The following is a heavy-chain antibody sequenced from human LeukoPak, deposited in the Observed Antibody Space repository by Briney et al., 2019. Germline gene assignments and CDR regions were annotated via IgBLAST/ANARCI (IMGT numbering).Heavy chain of an antibody. CDR1: GFTFNNYG. CDR3: ARDRGYFYYGMDV. Sequence: GGSLRLSRAASGFTFNNYGMHWVRQSPGKGLEWVAVISFDGATKYYADSVKGRLTISRDNSKNTLYLQVNSLRAEDTAVYYCARDRGYFYYGMDVWGQGTTVIVSS. V-gene: IGHV3-30*03. J-gene: IGHJ6*02. D-gene: IGHD2-15*01. CDR2: ISFDGATK.